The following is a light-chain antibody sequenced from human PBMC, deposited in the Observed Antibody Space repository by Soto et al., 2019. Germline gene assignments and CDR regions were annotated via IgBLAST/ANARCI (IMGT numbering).Light chain of an antibody. CDR3: QQYENLPRFM. CDR1: HDIGNY. V-gene: IGKV1-33*01. CDR2: YAS. J-gene: IGKJ3*01. Sequence: DIQMTQSPSSLSASVGDRVTITCLASHDIGNYLNWYQQKPGKAPKLVIYYASNLETGVSSRFSGSGSGTYFTFTISSLQPEDSATYFCQQYENLPRFMFGPGTKVDIK.